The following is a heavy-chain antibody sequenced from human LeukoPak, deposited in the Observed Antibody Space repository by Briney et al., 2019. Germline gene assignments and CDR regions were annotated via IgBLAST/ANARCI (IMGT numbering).Heavy chain of an antibody. V-gene: IGHV3-74*01. CDR3: RRGELPYSFDS. J-gene: IGHJ4*02. CDR2: INGDGTST. Sequence: PGGSLRLSCAASGFTFSHYYMHWVRQGPGKGLVWVSDINGDGTSTNYADSVKGRFTISRDNAKNTLYLQMNSLRAEDTAVYFCRRGELPYSFDSRGQGTLVTVSS. D-gene: IGHD1-7*01. CDR1: GFTFSHYY.